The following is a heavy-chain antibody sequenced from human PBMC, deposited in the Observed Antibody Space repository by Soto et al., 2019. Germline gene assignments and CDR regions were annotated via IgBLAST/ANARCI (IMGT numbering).Heavy chain of an antibody. CDR1: GFTFDDYT. V-gene: IGHV3-43*01. J-gene: IGHJ4*02. CDR3: AKGYSSGWTLGY. Sequence: EVQLVESGGVVVQPGGSLRLSCAASGFTFDDYTMHWVRQAPGKGLQWVSLISWDGVSTYYTDSVKGRFTISRDNNKNSLELLMYSLRTEDTALYFCAKGYSSGWTLGYWGQGTLVTVSS. CDR2: ISWDGVST. D-gene: IGHD6-19*01.